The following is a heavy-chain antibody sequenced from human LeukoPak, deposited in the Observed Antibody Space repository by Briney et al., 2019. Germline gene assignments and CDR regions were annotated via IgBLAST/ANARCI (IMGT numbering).Heavy chain of an antibody. CDR2: IYTSGST. CDR1: GGSISSGSYY. J-gene: IGHJ4*02. D-gene: IGHD6-19*01. V-gene: IGHV4-61*02. Sequence: SQTLSLTCTVSGGSISSGSYYWSWIRQPAGKGLEWIGRIYTSGSTNYNPSLKSRVIMSVDTSKNQFSLRLSSVTAADTAVYYCARGTGVAVAGNYWGQGTLVTVSS. CDR3: ARGTGVAVAGNY.